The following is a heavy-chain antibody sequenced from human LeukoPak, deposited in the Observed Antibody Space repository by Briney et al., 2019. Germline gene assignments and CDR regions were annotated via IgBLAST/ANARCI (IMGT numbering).Heavy chain of an antibody. V-gene: IGHV3-15*04. CDR2: IASKTDGGAT. J-gene: IGHJ4*02. CDR3: TTAIRGD. D-gene: IGHD3-10*01. CDR1: GFTFSHAW. Sequence: PGGSLRLSCAASGFTFSHAWMTWVRQAPGEGLDWVGRIASKTDGGATDYAAPVKGRFTISRDDSKNTLNLQMNSLKTEDTAVYYCTTAIRGDWGQGTLVTVSS.